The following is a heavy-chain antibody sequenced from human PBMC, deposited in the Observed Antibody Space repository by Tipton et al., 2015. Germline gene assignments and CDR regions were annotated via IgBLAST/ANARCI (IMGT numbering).Heavy chain of an antibody. V-gene: IGHV3-48*01. D-gene: IGHD5-24*01. CDR3: VRNGDGYNLGGDY. J-gene: IGHJ4*02. CDR1: GFTFNTYS. CDR2: ITTTSGTT. Sequence: SLRLSCAASGFTFNTYSMNWVRQAPGKGLEWVSYITTTSGTTYYADSVKGRFTISRDNSKNTLYLQMNSLRAEDTAVYYCVRNGDGYNLGGDYWGQGTLVTVSS.